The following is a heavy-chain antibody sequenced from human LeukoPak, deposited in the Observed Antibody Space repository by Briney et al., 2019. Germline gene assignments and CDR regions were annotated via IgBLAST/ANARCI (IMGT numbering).Heavy chain of an antibody. CDR3: ARDPDSQALYGDYTV. V-gene: IGHV4-30-2*01. CDR1: GGSISSGGYY. J-gene: IGHJ4*02. CDR2: IYHSGST. Sequence: SETLSLTCTVSGGSISSGGYYWSWIRQPPGKGLEWIGYIYHSGSTYYNPSLKSRVTISVDRSKNQFSLKLSSVTAADTAVYYCARDPDSQALYGDYTVWGQGTLVTVSS. D-gene: IGHD4-17*01.